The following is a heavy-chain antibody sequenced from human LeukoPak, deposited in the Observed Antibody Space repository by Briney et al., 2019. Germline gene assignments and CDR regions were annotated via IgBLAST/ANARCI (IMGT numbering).Heavy chain of an antibody. CDR1: RFTFSDYY. Sequence: GGSLRLSCAASRFTFSDYYMSWIRQAPGKGLEWVSYISSSGSTIYYADSVKGRFTISRDNAKNSLYLQMNSLRAEDTAVYYCARVVPAAIDWFDPWGQGTLVTVSS. V-gene: IGHV3-11*01. D-gene: IGHD2-2*01. J-gene: IGHJ5*02. CDR2: ISSSGSTI. CDR3: ARVVPAAIDWFDP.